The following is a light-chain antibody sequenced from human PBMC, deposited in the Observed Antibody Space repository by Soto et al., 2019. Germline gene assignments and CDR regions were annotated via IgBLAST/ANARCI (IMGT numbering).Light chain of an antibody. CDR3: QQRSSWLWT. Sequence: EIVLTQSPATLSLSPGERATLSCRASQRVSSYLAWYQQKPGQAPRLLIYDASNRATGIPARFSGSGSGTDFTLTISSLESEDFAVYYCQQRSSWLWTFGQGTKVEIK. V-gene: IGKV3-11*01. J-gene: IGKJ1*01. CDR2: DAS. CDR1: QRVSSY.